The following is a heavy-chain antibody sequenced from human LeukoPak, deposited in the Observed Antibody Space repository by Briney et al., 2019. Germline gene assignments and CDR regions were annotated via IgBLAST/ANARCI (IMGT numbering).Heavy chain of an antibody. CDR2: IYYSGNT. V-gene: IGHV4-59*01. D-gene: IGHD1-14*01. Sequence: SETLSLTCTVSGGSISSYYWSWIRQPPGKGLEWIGYIYYSGNTNYNPSLKSRVTISVDTSKNQFSLKLTSVTAADTAVYYCARAPGGNPTTHYFDYWGQGALVTVSS. CDR1: GGSISSYY. CDR3: ARAPGGNPTTHYFDY. J-gene: IGHJ4*02.